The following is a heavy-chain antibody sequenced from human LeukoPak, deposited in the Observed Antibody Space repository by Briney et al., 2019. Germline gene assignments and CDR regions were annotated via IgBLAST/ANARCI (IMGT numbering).Heavy chain of an antibody. CDR1: GFTFSNYW. D-gene: IGHD1-1*01. Sequence: PGGSLRLSCAATGFTFSNYWMTWVRQAPGKGLERVASIKQDGSEKFYVDSVKGRFTISRDNARNSLYLQMNSLRAEDTATYYCARLSTTVAGDDYWGQGTLVTVSS. V-gene: IGHV3-7*01. J-gene: IGHJ4*02. CDR2: IKQDGSEK. CDR3: ARLSTTVAGDDY.